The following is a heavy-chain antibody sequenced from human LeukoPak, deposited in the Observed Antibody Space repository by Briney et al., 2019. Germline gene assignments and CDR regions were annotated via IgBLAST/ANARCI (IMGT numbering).Heavy chain of an antibody. CDR3: TRDLGLGSAPWPPTFDP. D-gene: IGHD3-10*01. CDR1: GFTYISYG. V-gene: IGHV3-33*08. CDR2: IWYVGSNK. J-gene: IGHJ5*02. Sequence: PGESLRLSYATSGFTYISYGMHEFRHATAKVLDYLAVIWYVGSNKYYADSVKGRFTISRENSKNTLYLQMNSLRAEDTAVYYCTRDLGLGSAPWPPTFDPWSQGTLVTVS.